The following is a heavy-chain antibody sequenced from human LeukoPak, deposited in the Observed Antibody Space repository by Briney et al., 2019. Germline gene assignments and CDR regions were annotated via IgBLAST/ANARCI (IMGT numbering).Heavy chain of an antibody. V-gene: IGHV3-48*04. J-gene: IGHJ4*02. CDR1: GFTFSSYS. Sequence: PGGSLRLSCAASGFTFSSYSMNWVRQAPGKGLEWVSYISSSSSTIYYADSVKGRFTISRDNAKNSLYLQMNSLRAEDTAVYYCARHEDQLLDYWGQGTLVTVSS. CDR3: ARHEDQLLDY. D-gene: IGHD2-2*01. CDR2: ISSSSSTI.